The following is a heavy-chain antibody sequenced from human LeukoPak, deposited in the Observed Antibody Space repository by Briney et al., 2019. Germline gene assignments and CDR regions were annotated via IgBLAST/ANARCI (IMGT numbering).Heavy chain of an antibody. CDR3: VRTGTGLSGDYPYYFDS. Sequence: SETLSLTCTVSGGSISSYYWSWIRQPPGMGLEWIGYIYYSGSTDYNPSLKSRVTISIDTSENQFSLKLSSVTAADTAVYYCVRTGTGLSGDYPYYFDSWGQGTLVTVSS. J-gene: IGHJ4*02. CDR1: GGSISSYY. V-gene: IGHV4-59*08. D-gene: IGHD4-17*01. CDR2: IYYSGST.